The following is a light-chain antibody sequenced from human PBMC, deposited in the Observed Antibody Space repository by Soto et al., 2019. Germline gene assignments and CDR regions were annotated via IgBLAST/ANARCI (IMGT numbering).Light chain of an antibody. Sequence: QSVLTQPPSVSGAPGQRVTISCTGSSSNIGAGYVVHWYQQLPGTAPKLLIYGNSNRPSGVPDRFSGSKSGTSASLAITGLQAEDEADYYCQSYDSSLSALWVFGTGTKVTVL. CDR3: QSYDSSLSALWV. V-gene: IGLV1-40*01. CDR2: GNS. J-gene: IGLJ1*01. CDR1: SSNIGAGYV.